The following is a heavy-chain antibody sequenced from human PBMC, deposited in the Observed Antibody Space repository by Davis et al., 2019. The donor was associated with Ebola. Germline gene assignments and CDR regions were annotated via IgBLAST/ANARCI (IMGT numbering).Heavy chain of an antibody. V-gene: IGHV3-11*04. J-gene: IGHJ4*02. CDR2: ISRSGSTI. CDR1: GFTFSDYQ. D-gene: IGHD6-6*01. Sequence: GESLKISCVASGFTFSDYQMTWIRQAPGKGLEWVSYISRSGSTIYYADSVKGRFTISRDNARNSLYLQMNSLRAEDTAVYYCARDDPHSSSFDYWGQGTLVTVSS. CDR3: ARDDPHSSSFDY.